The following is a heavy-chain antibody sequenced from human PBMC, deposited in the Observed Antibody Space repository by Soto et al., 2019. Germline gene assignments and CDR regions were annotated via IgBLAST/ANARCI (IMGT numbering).Heavy chain of an antibody. J-gene: IGHJ5*02. CDR3: ARLGYCSGGSCGWFDP. V-gene: IGHV1-69*02. CDR2: IIPILGIA. CDR1: GGTFSSYT. Sequence: QVQLVQSGAEVKKPGSSVKVSCKASGGTFSSYTMSWVRQAPGQGLEWMGRIIPILGIANYAQKFQGRVTITADKSTSTAYMELSSLRSEDTAVYYCARLGYCSGGSCGWFDPWGQGTLVTVSS. D-gene: IGHD2-15*01.